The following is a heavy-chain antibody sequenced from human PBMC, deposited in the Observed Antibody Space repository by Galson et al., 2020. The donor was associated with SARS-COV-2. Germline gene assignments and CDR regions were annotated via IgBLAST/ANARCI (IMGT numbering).Heavy chain of an antibody. CDR3: ARGYGGTYWYFDL. Sequence: GGSLRLSCAASGFTFSSYAMHWVRQAPGKGLEWVGVISYDGSNKYYADSVKGRFTISRDNSKNTLYLQMNSLRAEDTAVYYCARGYGGTYWYFDLWGRGTLVTVSS. D-gene: IGHD2-15*01. CDR2: ISYDGSNK. J-gene: IGHJ2*01. CDR1: GFTFSSYA. V-gene: IGHV3-30-3*01.